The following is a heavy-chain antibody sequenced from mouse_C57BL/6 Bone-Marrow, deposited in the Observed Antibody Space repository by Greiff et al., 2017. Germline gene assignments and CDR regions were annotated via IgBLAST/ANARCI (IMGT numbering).Heavy chain of an antibody. V-gene: IGHV1-64*01. Sequence: QVQLQQPGAELVKPGASVKLSCKASGYTFTSYWMHWVKQRPGQGLEWIGMIHPNSGSTNYNEKFKGKATLTVDKSSSTAYMQLSSLTSEDSAVYYCARGYYGTYYYAMDYWGQGTSVTVSS. D-gene: IGHD1-1*01. CDR2: IHPNSGST. CDR1: GYTFTSYW. J-gene: IGHJ4*01. CDR3: ARGYYGTYYYAMDY.